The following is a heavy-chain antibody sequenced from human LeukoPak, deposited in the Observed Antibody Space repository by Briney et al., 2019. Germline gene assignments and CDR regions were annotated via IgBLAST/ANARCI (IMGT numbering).Heavy chain of an antibody. CDR1: GFTFSSYG. CDR2: ISSSSSYI. D-gene: IGHD6-13*01. J-gene: IGHJ4*02. Sequence: PGGSLRLSCVASGFTFSSYGMNWVRQAPGKGLEWVSFISSSSSYIYYADSVKGRFTISRDNAKNSLYLQMNSLRAEDTAVYYCARVAEAAAFDSWGQGTLVTVSS. CDR3: ARVAEAAAFDS. V-gene: IGHV3-21*01.